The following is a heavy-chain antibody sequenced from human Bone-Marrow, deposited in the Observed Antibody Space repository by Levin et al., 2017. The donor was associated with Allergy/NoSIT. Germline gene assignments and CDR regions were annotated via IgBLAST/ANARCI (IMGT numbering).Heavy chain of an antibody. Sequence: HPGGSLRLSCAASGFTFSSNYMSWVRQAPGKGLEWVSVIYSVGSTYYADSVKGRFTISRDNSKNTLYLQMNSLGAEDTAVYYCASPYCSSTSCYSYYYYGMDGWGQGTTVTVSS. CDR3: ASPYCSSTSCYSYYYYGMDG. D-gene: IGHD2-2*01. CDR2: IYSVGST. CDR1: GFTFSSNY. V-gene: IGHV3-66*01. J-gene: IGHJ6*02.